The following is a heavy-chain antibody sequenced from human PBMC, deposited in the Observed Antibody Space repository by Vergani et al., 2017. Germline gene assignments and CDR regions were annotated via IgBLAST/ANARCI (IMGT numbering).Heavy chain of an antibody. V-gene: IGHV1-69*13. J-gene: IGHJ6*02. CDR2: IIPIFGTA. CDR3: ARDPGGDYYYYYGMDV. D-gene: IGHD4-17*01. CDR1: GGTFSSYA. Sequence: QVQLVQSGAEVKKPGSSVKVSCKASGGTFSSYAISWVRQAPGQGLEWMGRIIPIFGTANYAQKFLGRVTITADESTSTAYMELSSLRSEDTAVYYCARDPGGDYYYYYGMDVWGQGTTVTVSS.